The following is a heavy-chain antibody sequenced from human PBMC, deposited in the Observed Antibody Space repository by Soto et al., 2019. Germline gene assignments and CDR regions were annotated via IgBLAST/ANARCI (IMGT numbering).Heavy chain of an antibody. Sequence: EAQLVKSGGGLVQPGGSLRLSCAGSALTASKNYMSWVRQPPGKGLEWVSVIYSGGTTYYADSVKDRFSLSRDNSKSTLYLQMDNLRAGDTAVYYCARGGSGSDWDYYGMDVWGQGTTVTVSS. CDR2: IYSGGTT. J-gene: IGHJ6*02. D-gene: IGHD3-10*01. CDR3: ARGGSGSDWDYYGMDV. CDR1: ALTASKNY. V-gene: IGHV3-66*01.